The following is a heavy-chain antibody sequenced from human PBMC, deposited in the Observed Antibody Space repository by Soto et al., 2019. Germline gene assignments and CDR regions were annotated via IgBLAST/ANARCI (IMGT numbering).Heavy chain of an antibody. Sequence: GGSLRLSCAASGFTFSDYYMSWIRQAPGKGLEWVGFIRNTPYGGTTDYAASVRGRFTISRGDSASIAYLQMNSLKTEDSGLYYCSRGSFGYYGPWGPGTLVTV. V-gene: IGHV3-49*03. CDR3: SRGSFGYYGP. J-gene: IGHJ5*02. CDR1: GFTFSDYY. CDR2: IRNTPYGGTT. D-gene: IGHD2-2*03.